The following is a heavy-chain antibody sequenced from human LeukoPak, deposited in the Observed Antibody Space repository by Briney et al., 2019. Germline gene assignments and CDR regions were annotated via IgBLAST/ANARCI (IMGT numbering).Heavy chain of an antibody. V-gene: IGHV3-7*01. CDR1: RFTLSSYL. D-gene: IGHD3-10*01. CDR3: AREGITTYGMDV. CDR2: IKQDGSEK. J-gene: IGHJ6*02. Sequence: GGSLRLSCAASRFTLSSYLMSWVRQAPGKGREWVAHIKQDGSEKYNVDSVKGGFTISRDKAKNSLYLQINSLRAEDTAVYYCAREGITTYGMDVWAQGTTVTVPS.